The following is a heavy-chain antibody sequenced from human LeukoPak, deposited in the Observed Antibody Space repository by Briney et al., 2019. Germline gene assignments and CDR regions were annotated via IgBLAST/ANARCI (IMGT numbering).Heavy chain of an antibody. J-gene: IGHJ3*02. CDR2: IKQDGSEK. CDR1: GGSFSGYY. Sequence: ETLSLTCAVYGGSFSGYYWSWIRQPPGKGLEWVANIKQDGSEKYYVDSVKGRFTISRDNAKNSLYLQMNSLRAEDTAVYYCARVYALSDAFDIWGQGTMVTVSS. D-gene: IGHD2-8*01. CDR3: ARVYALSDAFDI. V-gene: IGHV3-7*01.